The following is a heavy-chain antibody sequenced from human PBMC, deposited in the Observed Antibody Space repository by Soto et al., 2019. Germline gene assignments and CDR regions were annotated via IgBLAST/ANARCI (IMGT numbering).Heavy chain of an antibody. J-gene: IGHJ4*02. CDR1: GFSLSTSGVG. V-gene: IGHV2-5*01. CDR3: ALKSGSYYVDY. CDR2: LYWNDDK. Sequence: QITLKESGPTLVKPTQTLTLTCTFSGFSLSTSGVGVGWIRQPPGKALEWLALLYWNDDKRYSPSLKSRLTITKDTSKNQVVLTITNRDPVDTATYYCALKSGSYYVDYWGQGTLVTVSS. D-gene: IGHD1-26*01.